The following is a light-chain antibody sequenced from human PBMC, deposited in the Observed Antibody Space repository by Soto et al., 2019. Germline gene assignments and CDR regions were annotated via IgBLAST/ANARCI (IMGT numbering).Light chain of an antibody. CDR2: GAS. CDR1: QSVSSN. V-gene: IGKV3-20*01. CDR3: QQYANSHGT. Sequence: EIVMTQSPATVSVSPSEIATLSFMASQSVSSNLAWYQQKPGQAPRLLIYGASSRASGIPDRFRGSGSGTDFTLTISRLEPEDFAVYYCQQYANSHGTFGQGTKVDIK. J-gene: IGKJ1*01.